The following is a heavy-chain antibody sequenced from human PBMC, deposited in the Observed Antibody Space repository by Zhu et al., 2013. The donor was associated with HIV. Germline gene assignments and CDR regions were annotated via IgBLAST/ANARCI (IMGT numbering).Heavy chain of an antibody. CDR3: ARRPMNGPQVFDY. CDR1: GYTFTNYY. CDR2: INPSGGST. J-gene: IGHJ4*02. Sequence: QVQLVQSGAEVRKPGASVKVSCKASGYTFTNYYMHWVRQAPGQGLEWMGIINPSGGSTSYAQKFQGRVTMTRDTSTSTVYMELSSLRSEDTAVYYCARRPMNGPQVFDYVGPGNPGHRLL. D-gene: IGHD1-1*01. V-gene: IGHV1-46*01.